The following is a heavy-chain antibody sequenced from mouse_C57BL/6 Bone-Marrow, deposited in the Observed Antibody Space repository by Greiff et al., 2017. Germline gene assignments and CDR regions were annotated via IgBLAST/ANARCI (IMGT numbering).Heavy chain of an antibody. V-gene: IGHV1-19*01. CDR1: GYTFTDYY. CDR2: INPYNGGT. J-gene: IGHJ2*01. Sequence: EVQLQQSGPVLVKPGASVKMSCKASGYTFTDYYMNWVKQSHGKSLEWIGVINPYNGGTSYNQKFKGKATLTVDKSSSTAYMELNSLTSEDSAVDYCARRIPYYCDYWGQGTTLTVPS. CDR3: ARRIPYYCDY.